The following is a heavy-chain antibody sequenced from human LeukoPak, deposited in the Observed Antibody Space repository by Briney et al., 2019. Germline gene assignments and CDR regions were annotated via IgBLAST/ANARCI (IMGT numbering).Heavy chain of an antibody. V-gene: IGHV1-69*05. J-gene: IGHJ4*02. Sequence: ASVKVSCKASGGTFSSYAISWVRQAPGQGLEWMGRIIPIFGTANYAQKFQGRVTITTGESTSTAYRQLRTLRSEDTAVHYCARSGGWEEYFDSWGQGTLVTVSS. D-gene: IGHD6-19*01. CDR3: ARSGGWEEYFDS. CDR2: IIPIFGTA. CDR1: GGTFSSYA.